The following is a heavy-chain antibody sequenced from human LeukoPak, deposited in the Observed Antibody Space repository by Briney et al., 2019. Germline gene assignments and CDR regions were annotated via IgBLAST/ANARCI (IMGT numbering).Heavy chain of an antibody. CDR1: GGSISSNTYF. V-gene: IGHV4-39*01. J-gene: IGHJ4*02. D-gene: IGHD3-3*01. CDR3: QSRFLEWLLDY. CDR2: IYDSGST. Sequence: PSETLSLTCTVSGGSISSNTYFWGWIRQPPGKGLEWIGSIYDSGSTYYHPSPKSRVTISVDTSKNPFSLKLNSVTAADTAMYYCQSRFLEWLLDYWGQGTLVTVSS.